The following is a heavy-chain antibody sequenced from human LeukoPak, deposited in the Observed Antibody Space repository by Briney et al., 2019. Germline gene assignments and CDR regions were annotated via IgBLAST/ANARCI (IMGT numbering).Heavy chain of an antibody. V-gene: IGHV3-33*06. D-gene: IGHD6-25*01. Sequence: PGRSLRLSCAASGFTFSTCAMHWVRQAPGKGLEWVAFIWPDGSKKYYADSVKGRFAISRENSKNTVYLQMNDLRPEDTALYFCAKISSSAESNFDYWGQGTLLTVSS. CDR3: AKISSSAESNFDY. CDR1: GFTFSTCA. CDR2: IWPDGSKK. J-gene: IGHJ4*02.